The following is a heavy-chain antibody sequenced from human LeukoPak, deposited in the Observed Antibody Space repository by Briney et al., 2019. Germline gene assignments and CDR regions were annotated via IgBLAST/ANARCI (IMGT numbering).Heavy chain of an antibody. CDR2: ISGSDGST. J-gene: IGHJ4*02. CDR1: GFTFSSYA. D-gene: IGHD3-10*01. CDR3: TTGDGSGTYY. V-gene: IGHV3-23*01. Sequence: GGSLRLSCAASGFTFSSYAMSWVRQAPGKGLEWVSAISGSDGSTYYVDSVKGRFTISRDNSKNTLYLQMNSLKTEDTAVYYCTTGDGSGTYYWGQGTLVTVSS.